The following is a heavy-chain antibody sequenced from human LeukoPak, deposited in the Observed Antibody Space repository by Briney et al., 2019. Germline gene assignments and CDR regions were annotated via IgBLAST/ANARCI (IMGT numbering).Heavy chain of an antibody. CDR1: GYTLTELS. Sequence: ASVKVSCKVSGYTLTELSMHWVRQAPGKGLEWMGGFDPEDGEAIYAQKFQGRVTMTEDTSTDTAYMELSSLRSEDTAVYYCATVNWGDYGGSIDYWGQGTLVTVSS. CDR2: FDPEDGEA. CDR3: ATVNWGDYGGSIDY. D-gene: IGHD4-23*01. V-gene: IGHV1-24*01. J-gene: IGHJ4*02.